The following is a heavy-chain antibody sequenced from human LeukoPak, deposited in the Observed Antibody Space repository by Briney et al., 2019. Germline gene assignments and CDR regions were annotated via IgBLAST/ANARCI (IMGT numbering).Heavy chain of an antibody. J-gene: IGHJ5*02. CDR1: GGSISSSSYY. V-gene: IGHV4-39*01. CDR3: ARHLKQQLVRGWFDP. Sequence: SETLSLTCTVSGGSISSSSYYRGWIRQPPGKGLEWIGSIYYSGSTYYNPSLKSRVTISVDTSKNQFSLKLSSVTAADTAVYYCARHLKQQLVRGWFDPWGQGTLVTVSS. D-gene: IGHD6-13*01. CDR2: IYYSGST.